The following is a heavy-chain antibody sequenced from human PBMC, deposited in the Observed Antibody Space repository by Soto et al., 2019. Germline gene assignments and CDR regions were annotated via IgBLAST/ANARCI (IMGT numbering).Heavy chain of an antibody. Sequence: QIQLVQSGAEVKKPGASVKVSCKASGYPFSSYHITWMRQAPGQGLEWMGWISAYNGNTNYAQNLQGRVTMTTDPSTSTAYMELRSLRSDDTAVYYCTRDLPPVDYWGQGTLVTVSS. V-gene: IGHV1-18*01. J-gene: IGHJ4*02. CDR1: GYPFSSYH. CDR3: TRDLPPVDY. CDR2: ISAYNGNT.